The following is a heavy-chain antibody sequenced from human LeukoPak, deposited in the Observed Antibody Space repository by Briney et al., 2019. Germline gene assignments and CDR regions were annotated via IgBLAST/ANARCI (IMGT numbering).Heavy chain of an antibody. D-gene: IGHD6-6*01. CDR1: GYTFTDYY. J-gene: IGHJ3*02. Sequence: ASVKISCKVSGYTFTDYYMHWVRQAPGKGLEWMGLVDPEDGETIYAEKFQGRVTITADTSTDTAYMELSSLRSEDTAVYYYATVYSSSSKAFDIWGQGTMVTVSS. CDR3: ATVYSSSSKAFDI. CDR2: VDPEDGET. V-gene: IGHV1-69-2*01.